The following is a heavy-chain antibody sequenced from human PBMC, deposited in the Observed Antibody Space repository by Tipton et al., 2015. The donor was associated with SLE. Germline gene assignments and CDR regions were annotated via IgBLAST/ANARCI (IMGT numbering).Heavy chain of an antibody. CDR2: IYDTGNI. Sequence: LRLSCTVSGDSISTYYWSWIRQPPGKGLEWIGFIYDTGNIYYNPSLKSRFTISIDTSKNQFSLNLRSVTAADTAVYYCAREEMATSFDYWGQGTLVTV. V-gene: IGHV4-59*12. D-gene: IGHD5-24*01. J-gene: IGHJ4*02. CDR3: AREEMATSFDY. CDR1: GDSISTYY.